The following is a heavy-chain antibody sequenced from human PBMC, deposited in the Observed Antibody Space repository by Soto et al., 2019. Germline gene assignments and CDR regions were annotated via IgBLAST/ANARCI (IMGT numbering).Heavy chain of an antibody. V-gene: IGHV4-59*08. CDR3: ASRKSSPYFDY. CDR2: IDYYGST. D-gene: IGHD3-10*01. Sequence: SETLSLTCTVSGGSISSYYWSWIRQPPGKRLEWIGYIDYYGSTNYNPSLKSRVTISVDTSKNQFSLKLSSVTAADTAVYYCASRKSSPYFDYWGQGTLVTVSS. J-gene: IGHJ4*02. CDR1: GGSISSYY.